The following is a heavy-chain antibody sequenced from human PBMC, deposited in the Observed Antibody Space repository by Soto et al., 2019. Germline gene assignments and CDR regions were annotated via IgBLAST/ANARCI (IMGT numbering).Heavy chain of an antibody. CDR1: GYTFTGYY. Sequence: ASVKVSCKASGYTFTGYYMHWVRQAPGQGLEWMGWINPNSGGTNYAQKFQGWVTMTRDTSISTAHMELSRLRSDDTAVYYCARDLSSSSGYYYYGMDVWGQGTTVTVSS. J-gene: IGHJ6*02. CDR3: ARDLSSSSGYYYYGMDV. D-gene: IGHD6-6*01. CDR2: INPNSGGT. V-gene: IGHV1-2*04.